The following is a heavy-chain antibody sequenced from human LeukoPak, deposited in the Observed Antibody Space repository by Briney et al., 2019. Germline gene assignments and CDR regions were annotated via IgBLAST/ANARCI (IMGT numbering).Heavy chain of an antibody. J-gene: IGHJ4*02. Sequence: ASVKVSCKASGYSFTSYYIHWVRQAPGQGLEWMGIINCGSGSTTYAQKFQGRVTLTSETSTSTVYMELSSLRSEDTAVYYCARDDYYDSSATRYWGQGTLVTVSS. V-gene: IGHV1-46*01. CDR3: ARDDYYDSSATRY. D-gene: IGHD3-22*01. CDR1: GYSFTSYY. CDR2: INCGSGST.